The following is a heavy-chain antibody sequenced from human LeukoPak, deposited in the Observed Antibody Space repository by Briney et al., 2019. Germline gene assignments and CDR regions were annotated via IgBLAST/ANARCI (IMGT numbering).Heavy chain of an antibody. D-gene: IGHD3-22*01. J-gene: IGHJ4*02. CDR1: GITLSNYG. Sequence: GGSLRLSCAVSGITLSNYGMSWVRQTPRKGLEWVAGISGSGGSTSYADSVKGRFTISRDNPKNTLYLQMNSLRAGVTAVEFCAMRGVVIRVILVGFHKEAYYFDSRGQGALVTVSS. CDR2: ISGSGGST. CDR3: AMRGVVIRVILVGFHKEAYYFDS. V-gene: IGHV3-23*01.